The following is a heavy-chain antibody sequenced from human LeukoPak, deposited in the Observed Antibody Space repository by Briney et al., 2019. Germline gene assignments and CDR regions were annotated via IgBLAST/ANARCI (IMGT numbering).Heavy chain of an antibody. CDR1: GLTFSNYW. D-gene: IGHD3-16*01. CDR3: ARDGGLSYYYYYMDV. J-gene: IGHJ6*03. Sequence: PGGSLRLSCAASGLTFSNYWVTWVRQAPGKGLEWVANIKQDGSEKYYVDSVKGRFTISRDNAKNSLYLQMNSLRVEDTAVYYCARDGGLSYYYYYMDVWGKGTTVTVSS. V-gene: IGHV3-7*01. CDR2: IKQDGSEK.